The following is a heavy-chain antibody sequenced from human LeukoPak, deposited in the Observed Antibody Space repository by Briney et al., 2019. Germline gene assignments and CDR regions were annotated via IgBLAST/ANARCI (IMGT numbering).Heavy chain of an antibody. V-gene: IGHV4-31*03. J-gene: IGHJ4*02. CDR3: ARAVGLDCSSTSCYQNLFDY. CDR1: GGSISSGGYY. Sequence: SETLSLTCTVSGGSISSGGYYWSWIRQHPGKGLEWIGYIYYSGSTYYNPSLKSRVTISVDTSKNQFSQKLSSVTAADTAVYYCARAVGLDCSSTSCYQNLFDYWGQGTLVTVSS. CDR2: IYYSGST. D-gene: IGHD2-2*01.